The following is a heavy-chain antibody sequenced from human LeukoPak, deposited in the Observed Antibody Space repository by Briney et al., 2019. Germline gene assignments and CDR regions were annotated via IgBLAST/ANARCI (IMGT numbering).Heavy chain of an antibody. D-gene: IGHD3-10*01. CDR2: IIPIFGTA. CDR3: ARDMYYYGSGSLSPVNWFDP. Sequence: ASVKVSCKASGGTFISYAISWVRQAPGQGLERMGGIIPIFGTANYAQKFQGRVTITADKSTSTAYMELSSLRSEDTAVYYCARDMYYYGSGSLSPVNWFDPWGQGTLVTVSS. J-gene: IGHJ5*02. V-gene: IGHV1-69*06. CDR1: GGTFISYA.